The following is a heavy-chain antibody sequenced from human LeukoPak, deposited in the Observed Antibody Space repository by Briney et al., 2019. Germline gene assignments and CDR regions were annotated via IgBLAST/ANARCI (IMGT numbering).Heavy chain of an antibody. V-gene: IGHV1-24*01. CDR3: ATILIAVAGTGDFDY. J-gene: IGHJ4*02. CDR1: GYTLTELS. CDR2: FDPEDGET. Sequence: ASVKVSCKVSGYTLTELSMHWVRQAPGKGLEWMGGFDPEDGETIYAQKFQGRVTMTEDTSTDTAYTELSSLRSEDTAVYYCATILIAVAGTGDFDYWGQGTLVTVSS. D-gene: IGHD6-19*01.